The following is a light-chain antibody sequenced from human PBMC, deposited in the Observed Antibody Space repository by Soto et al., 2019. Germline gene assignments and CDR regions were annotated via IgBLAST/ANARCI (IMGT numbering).Light chain of an antibody. CDR1: QSVSTTY. CDR3: QQYNNWPPTWT. Sequence: EIVMTQSPATLSLSPGERATLSCRASQSVSTTYLAWYQQKPGQAPRLLIYGASTRATGIPARFSGIGSGTEFTLTISSLQSEDFAVYYCQQYNNWPPTWTFGQGTKVEIK. J-gene: IGKJ1*01. CDR2: GAS. V-gene: IGKV3-15*01.